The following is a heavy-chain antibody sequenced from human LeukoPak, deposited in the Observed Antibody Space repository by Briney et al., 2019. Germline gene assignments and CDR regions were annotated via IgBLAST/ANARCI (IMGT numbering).Heavy chain of an antibody. V-gene: IGHV4-59*12. CDR1: GGSISSYY. CDR3: ARGNTIFGVVTSNWFDP. CDR2: IYHSGST. J-gene: IGHJ5*02. D-gene: IGHD3-3*01. Sequence: SETLSLTCTVSGGSISSYYWSWIRQPPGKGLEWIGYIYHSGSTYYNPSLKSRVTISVDRSKNQFSLKLSSVTAADTAVYYCARGNTIFGVVTSNWFDPWGQGTLVTVSS.